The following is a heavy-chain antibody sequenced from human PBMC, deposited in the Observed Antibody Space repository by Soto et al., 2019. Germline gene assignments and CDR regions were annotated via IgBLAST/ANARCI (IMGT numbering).Heavy chain of an antibody. D-gene: IGHD3-3*01. Sequence: SGTLSLTCVVSGGSISSGGYSWSCIRQPPGKGLEWIGYIYHSGSTYYNPSLKSLVTISVDRSKNQFSLKLSSVTAADTAVYYCARGSVDFWSGSQTGNWFDPWGQGTLVTVSS. V-gene: IGHV4-30-2*01. CDR3: ARGSVDFWSGSQTGNWFDP. CDR1: GGSISSGGYS. J-gene: IGHJ5*02. CDR2: IYHSGST.